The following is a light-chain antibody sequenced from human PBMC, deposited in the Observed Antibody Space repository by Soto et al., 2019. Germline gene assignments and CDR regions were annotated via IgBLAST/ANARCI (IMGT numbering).Light chain of an antibody. CDR1: SSDVGTYEY. J-gene: IGLJ3*02. CDR3: TSYVGNDIWV. Sequence: QSALTQPASVSGSPGQSITISCTGTSSDVGTYEYVSWYQHHPGKAPKLMIYDVSNRPSGVSDRFSGSKSGNTASLTISGLQAEDEADYYCTSYVGNDIWVFGGGTKLTVL. V-gene: IGLV2-14*03. CDR2: DVS.